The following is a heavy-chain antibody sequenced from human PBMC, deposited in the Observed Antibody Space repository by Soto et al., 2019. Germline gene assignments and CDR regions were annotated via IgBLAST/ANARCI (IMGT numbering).Heavy chain of an antibody. V-gene: IGHV3-23*01. Sequence: EVQLLESGGDLVQPGGSLRLSCAASGFTFSNYAMSWVRQAPGKGLEWVSSITGRGGTTFYADSVKGRLTISRDNSKNTPYVQMDILRAEDTAVYYCAKDLSPNMGCMDVWGPGTTVTVSS. CDR1: GFTFSNYA. CDR2: ITGRGGTT. J-gene: IGHJ6*02. CDR3: AKDLSPNMGCMDV. D-gene: IGHD3-10*01.